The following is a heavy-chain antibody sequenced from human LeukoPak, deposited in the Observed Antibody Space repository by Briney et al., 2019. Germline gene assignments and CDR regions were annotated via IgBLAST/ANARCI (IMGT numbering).Heavy chain of an antibody. Sequence: ASVKVSCKASGGTFSSYAISWVRQAPGQGLEWMGGIIPIFGTANYAQKFQGRVTITADESTSTAYMELSSLRSEDTAVYYCARVSDGNIALYYFDYWGQGTLVTVSS. CDR1: GGTFSSYA. CDR2: IIPIFGTA. J-gene: IGHJ4*02. CDR3: ARVSDGNIALYYFDY. D-gene: IGHD6-13*01. V-gene: IGHV1-69*13.